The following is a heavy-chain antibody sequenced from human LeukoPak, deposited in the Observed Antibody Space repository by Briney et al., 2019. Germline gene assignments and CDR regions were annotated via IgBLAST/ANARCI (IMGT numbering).Heavy chain of an antibody. J-gene: IGHJ4*02. D-gene: IGHD2/OR15-2a*01. CDR2: ISGSGGST. CDR3: AKASSNYFYYFEY. V-gene: IGHV3-23*01. CDR1: GFTFSSYG. Sequence: GGSLRLSCAASGFTFSSYGMTWVRQAPGKGLEWVSGISGSGGSTSYADSVKGRFTISRDNSKNTLYLQTNTLRDEDTAVYYCAKASSNYFYYFEYWGQGTLVTVSS.